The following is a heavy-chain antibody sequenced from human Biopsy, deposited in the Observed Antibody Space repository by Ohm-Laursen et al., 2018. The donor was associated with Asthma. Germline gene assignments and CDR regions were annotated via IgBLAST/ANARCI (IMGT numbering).Heavy chain of an antibody. J-gene: IGHJ4*01. V-gene: IGHV3-30*03. CDR2: GGSYYDGGLK. CDR3: ARDVMEWYLPAFDF. CDR1: GFTFSNYG. D-gene: IGHD3-3*01. Sequence: SLRLSCAASGFTFSNYGMHWVRQAPGKGLEWVAVGGSYYDGGLKYYADSVNGRFTVSRDDSKNTPYLQMNSLRPDDTAVYYCARDVMEWYLPAFDFWGQGTLVTVSS.